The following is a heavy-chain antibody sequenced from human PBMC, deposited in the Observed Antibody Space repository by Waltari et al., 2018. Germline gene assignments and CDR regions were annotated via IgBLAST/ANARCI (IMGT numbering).Heavy chain of an antibody. Sequence: QITLKESGPTLVKPTQTLTLTCTFSGFSLSTSGVGVGWIRKPPGKALEWLALIYWNDDKRYSPSLKSRLTITKDTSKNQVVLTMTNMDPVDTATYYCAHIKADCSSTSCPYYFDYWGQGTLVTVSS. V-gene: IGHV2-5*01. CDR2: IYWNDDK. CDR1: GFSLSTSGVG. CDR3: AHIKADCSSTSCPYYFDY. D-gene: IGHD2-2*01. J-gene: IGHJ4*02.